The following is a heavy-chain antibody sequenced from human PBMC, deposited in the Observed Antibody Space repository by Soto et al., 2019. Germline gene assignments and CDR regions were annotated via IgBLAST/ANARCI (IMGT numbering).Heavy chain of an antibody. D-gene: IGHD2-15*01. CDR1: GFTFSSYA. J-gene: IGHJ4*02. Sequence: QVQLVESGGGVVQPGRSLRLSCAASGFTFSSYAMHWVRQAPGKGLEWVAVISYDGSNKYYADSVKGRFTISRDNSKNTLNLQMNSLRAEDTAVYYCARDPGSPYGYCSGGSCYFGYWGQGTLVTVSS. CDR3: ARDPGSPYGYCSGGSCYFGY. V-gene: IGHV3-30-3*01. CDR2: ISYDGSNK.